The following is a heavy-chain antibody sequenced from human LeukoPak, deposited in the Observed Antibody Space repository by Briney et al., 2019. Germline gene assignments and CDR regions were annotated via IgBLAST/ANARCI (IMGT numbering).Heavy chain of an antibody. V-gene: IGHV4-4*07. CDR2: IYTSGST. Sequence: SETLSLTCTVSGGFISQEYWSWIRQPAGKGLEWIGRIYTSGSTNYNPSLKSRVTMSVDTSKNQFSLKLSSVTAADTAVYYCARDRPYYDFWNGPRIYYYYYGMDVWGQGTTVTVSS. CDR1: GGFISQEY. D-gene: IGHD3-3*01. J-gene: IGHJ6*02. CDR3: ARDRPYYDFWNGPRIYYYYYGMDV.